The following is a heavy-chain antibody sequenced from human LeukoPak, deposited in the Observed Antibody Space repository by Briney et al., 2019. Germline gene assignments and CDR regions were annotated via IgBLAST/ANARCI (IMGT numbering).Heavy chain of an antibody. V-gene: IGHV3-66*01. J-gene: IGHJ4*02. CDR1: GFTVSDNY. CDR3: VKEARGTTVYY. D-gene: IGHD4-17*01. Sequence: GGSLRLSCAASGFTVSDNYMSWVRQTPGEGLEWVSVIFGGSTYCADSVKGRFTISRDNSKNTLYLQMDSLRAEDTAIYYCVKEARGTTVYYWGQGTLVTVSS. CDR2: IFGGST.